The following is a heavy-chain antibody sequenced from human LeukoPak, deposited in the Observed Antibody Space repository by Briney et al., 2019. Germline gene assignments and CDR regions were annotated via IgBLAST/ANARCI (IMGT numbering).Heavy chain of an antibody. CDR1: GYSFTSYW. D-gene: IGHD2-15*01. Sequence: GESLKISCKGSGYSFTSYWIGWVRQMPGKGLEWMGIIYPGDSGTRYSPSFQGQVTISADKSISTAYLQWSSLKASDTAMYYCARRALGVVVAATPYAFDIWGQGTMVTVSS. CDR3: ARRALGVVVAATPYAFDI. J-gene: IGHJ3*02. V-gene: IGHV5-51*01. CDR2: IYPGDSGT.